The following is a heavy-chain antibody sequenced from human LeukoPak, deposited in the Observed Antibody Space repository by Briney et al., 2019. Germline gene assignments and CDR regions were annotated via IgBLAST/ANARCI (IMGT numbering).Heavy chain of an antibody. D-gene: IGHD2-15*01. CDR3: ARVGEGTPGSYCSGGSCGYYYYMDV. CDR2: IYTSGST. J-gene: IGHJ6*03. CDR1: GGSISSYY. Sequence: PSETLSLTCTVSGGSISSYYWSWIRQPAGKGLEWIGRIYTSGSTNYNPSLKSRVTMSVDTSKNQFSLKLSSVTAADTAVYYCARVGEGTPGSYCSGGSCGYYYYMDVWGKGTTVTVSS. V-gene: IGHV4-4*07.